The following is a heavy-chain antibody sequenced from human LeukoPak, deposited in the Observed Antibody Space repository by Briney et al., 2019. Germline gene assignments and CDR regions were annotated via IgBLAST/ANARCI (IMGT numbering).Heavy chain of an antibody. D-gene: IGHD6-13*01. J-gene: IGHJ4*02. CDR3: AKDLAGTVPYYFDY. V-gene: IGHV3-30*18. CDR1: GFPFSSYG. CDR2: ISYDGSNK. Sequence: GGSLRLSCAASGFPFSSYGMHWVRQAPGKGLEWVAFISYDGSNKYYADSVKGRFTISRDNSKNTLYLQMNSLRAEDTAVYYCAKDLAGTVPYYFDYWGQGTLVTVSS.